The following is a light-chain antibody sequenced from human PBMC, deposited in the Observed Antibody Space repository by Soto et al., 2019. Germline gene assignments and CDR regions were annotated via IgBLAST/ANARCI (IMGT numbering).Light chain of an antibody. V-gene: IGLV2-18*02. CDR1: STDVGSSNG. Sequence: QSALTQPPSVSGSPGQSVAISCTGTSTDVGSSNGVSWYQQPPGTAPKLMIYDVSNRPSGVPDRFSGSKSGNTASLTISGLQAEDEADYYCSSYTTSSTYVFGTGIKLTVL. CDR3: SSYTTSSTYV. CDR2: DVS. J-gene: IGLJ1*01.